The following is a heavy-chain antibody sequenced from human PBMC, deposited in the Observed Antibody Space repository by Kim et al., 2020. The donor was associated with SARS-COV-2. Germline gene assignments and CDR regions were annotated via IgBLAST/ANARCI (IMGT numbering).Heavy chain of an antibody. V-gene: IGHV4-38-2*02. Sequence: SETLSLTCTVSGYSISSGYYWGWIRQPPGKGLEWIGSINHGGSTYYNPSLKSRVTISVDTSKNQFSLKLSSVTAADTAVYYCARVPVRLGEFGYWGQGTLVTVSS. CDR3: ARVPVRLGEFGY. CDR1: GYSISSGYY. J-gene: IGHJ4*02. CDR2: INHGGST. D-gene: IGHD3-16*01.